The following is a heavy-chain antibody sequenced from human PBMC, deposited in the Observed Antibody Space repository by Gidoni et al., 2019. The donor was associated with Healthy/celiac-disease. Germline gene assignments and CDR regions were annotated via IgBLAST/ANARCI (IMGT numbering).Heavy chain of an antibody. Sequence: EVQLVESGGVVVQPGGSLRLSCAASGFTFDDYAMHWVRQAPGKGLEWVSLISWDGGSTYYADSVKGRFTISRDNSKNSLYLQMNSLRAEDTALYYCAKGGYYDSRLGLDPWDQGTLVTVSS. D-gene: IGHD3-22*01. J-gene: IGHJ5*02. CDR1: GFTFDDYA. V-gene: IGHV3-43D*03. CDR3: AKGGYYDSRLGLDP. CDR2: ISWDGGST.